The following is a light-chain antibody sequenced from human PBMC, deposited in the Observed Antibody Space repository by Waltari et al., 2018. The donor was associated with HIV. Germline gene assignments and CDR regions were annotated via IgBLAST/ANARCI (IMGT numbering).Light chain of an antibody. CDR3: QQYHTYPYT. J-gene: IGKJ2*01. CDR1: QGISNS. V-gene: IGKV1-8*01. CDR2: AAS. Sequence: AIRLSQSPSSFSASTGDRVTITCRASQGISNSLAWYQQKPGKAPKIRISAASTLESGVPSRFSGSGSGTDFTLTISCLKSEDFATYYCQQYHTYPYTFGQGTKLEIK.